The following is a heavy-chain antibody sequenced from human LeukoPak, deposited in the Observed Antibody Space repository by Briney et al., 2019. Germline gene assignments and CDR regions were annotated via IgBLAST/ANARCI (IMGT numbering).Heavy chain of an antibody. J-gene: IGHJ6*03. CDR1: GYTFTDYY. V-gene: IGHV1-69*13. D-gene: IGHD2-2*02. CDR2: IIPIFGTA. Sequence: SVKVSCKASGYTFTDYYMHWVRQAPGQGLEWMGGIIPIFGTANYAQKFQGRVTITADESTSTAYMELSSLRSEDTAVYYCARTVVPAAIGFYYYYYMDVWGKGTTVTVSS. CDR3: ARTVVPAAIGFYYYYYMDV.